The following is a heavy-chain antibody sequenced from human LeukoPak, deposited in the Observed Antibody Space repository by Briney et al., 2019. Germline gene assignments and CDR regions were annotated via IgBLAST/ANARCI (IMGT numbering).Heavy chain of an antibody. Sequence: ASVKVSCKASGYTLTSYGISWVRQAPGQGLEWMGWISAYNGNTRYAQKLQGRVTMTTDSSTSTAYMELRSLRSDDTAVYYCARAGGYCGRISCPYYFDYWGQGSLVAVSS. CDR1: GYTLTSYG. D-gene: IGHD2-15*01. CDR2: ISAYNGNT. V-gene: IGHV1-18*01. CDR3: ARAGGYCGRISCPYYFDY. J-gene: IGHJ4*02.